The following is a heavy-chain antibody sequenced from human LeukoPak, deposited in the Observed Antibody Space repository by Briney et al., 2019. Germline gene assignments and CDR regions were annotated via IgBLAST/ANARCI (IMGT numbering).Heavy chain of an antibody. V-gene: IGHV1-8*01. J-gene: IGHJ2*01. CDR2: MDPNNGDT. CDR3: AXXXGNCGGAAKRPDSCYYXYFDL. Sequence: ASVKVSCKASGYTFASYEINWVRQVTGQGLEWMGWMDPNNGDTAYAQNFQGRVTMTRDTSISTAYMELSGLSSEDTAVYYCAXXXGNCGGAAKRPDSCYYXYFDLWGRGTLVTVSS. CDR1: GYTFASYE. D-gene: IGHD2-21*01.